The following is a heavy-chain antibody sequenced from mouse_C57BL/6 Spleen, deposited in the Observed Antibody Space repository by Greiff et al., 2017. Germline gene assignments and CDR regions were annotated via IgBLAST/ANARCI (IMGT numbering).Heavy chain of an antibody. CDR3: AEITTVVGRDY. J-gene: IGHJ2*01. D-gene: IGHD1-1*01. Sequence: QVTLKESGAELAKPGASVKLSCKASGYTFTSYWMHWVKQRPGQGLEWIGYINPSSGYTKYNQKFKDKATLTADKSSSTAYMQLSSLTYEDSAVYYCAEITTVVGRDYWGQGTTLTVSS. CDR1: GYTFTSYW. V-gene: IGHV1-7*01. CDR2: INPSSGYT.